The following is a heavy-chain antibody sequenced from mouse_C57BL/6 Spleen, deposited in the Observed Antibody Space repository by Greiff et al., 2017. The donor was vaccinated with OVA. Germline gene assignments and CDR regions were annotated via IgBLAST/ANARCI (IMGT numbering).Heavy chain of an antibody. V-gene: IGHV5-6*02. D-gene: IGHD2-4*01. J-gene: IGHJ4*01. CDR1: GFTFSSYG. CDR2: ISSGGSYT. CDR3: ASDYDVGYYAMDY. Sequence: DVMLVESGGDLVKPGGSLKLSCAASGFTFSSYGMSWVRQTPDKRLEWVATISSGGSYTYYPDSVKGRFTISRDNAKNTLYLQMSSLKSEDTAMYYCASDYDVGYYAMDYWGQGTSVTVSS.